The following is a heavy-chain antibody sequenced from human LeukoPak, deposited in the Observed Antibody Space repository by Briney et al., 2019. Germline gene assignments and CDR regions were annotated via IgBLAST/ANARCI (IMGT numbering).Heavy chain of an antibody. CDR2: IYYSGST. CDR1: GGSISSSSYY. Sequence: SETLSLTCTVSGGSISSSSYYWGWIRQPPGKGLEWIGSIYYSGSTYYNPSLKSRVTISVDTSKNQFSLKLSSVTAADTAVYYCARDQGSWPPYYYYYYYMDVWGKGTTVTVSS. D-gene: IGHD6-13*01. J-gene: IGHJ6*03. CDR3: ARDQGSWPPYYYYYYYMDV. V-gene: IGHV4-39*07.